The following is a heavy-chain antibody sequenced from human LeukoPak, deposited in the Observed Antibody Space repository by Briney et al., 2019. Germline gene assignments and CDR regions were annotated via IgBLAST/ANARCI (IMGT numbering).Heavy chain of an antibody. D-gene: IGHD3-10*01. V-gene: IGHV3-21*01. CDR3: ERDAHYGSGSNDY. J-gene: IGHJ4*02. CDR1: GFTFSSYS. Sequence: PGGYLRLSCAASGFTFSSYSMNWLRQAPGKGLEWVSYYADSVKGRFTISRDNAKNTLYLQMNSLRAEDTAVYYCERDAHYGSGSNDYWGQGTLVTVSS.